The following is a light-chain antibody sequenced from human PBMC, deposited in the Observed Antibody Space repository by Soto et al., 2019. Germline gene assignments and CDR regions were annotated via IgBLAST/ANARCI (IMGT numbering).Light chain of an antibody. CDR3: QQYNNWPRT. CDR1: QSVSSN. CDR2: GAS. J-gene: IGKJ1*01. V-gene: IGKV3-15*01. Sequence: EIVMTQSPATLSVSPGERATLSCRASQSVSSNLAWYQQKPGQAPRLLIDGASTRATGIPARFSGSGSGTEFTLTISSLQSEDFAVYYSQQYNNWPRTFGQGTKVEIK.